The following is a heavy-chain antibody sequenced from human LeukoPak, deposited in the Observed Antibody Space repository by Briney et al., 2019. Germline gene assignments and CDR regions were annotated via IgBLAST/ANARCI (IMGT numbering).Heavy chain of an antibody. J-gene: IGHJ4*02. D-gene: IGHD6-6*01. Sequence: SETLSLTCAVSGYSISSGYYWGWIRQPPGKGLEWMGSIYHSGRTYYNPSLKSRVTISVDTSKNQFSLKLNSVTAADTAVYYCAKGGNSEYSSSSYWGQGTLVTVSS. CDR1: GYSISSGYY. CDR3: AKGGNSEYSSSSY. V-gene: IGHV4-38-2*01. CDR2: IYHSGRT.